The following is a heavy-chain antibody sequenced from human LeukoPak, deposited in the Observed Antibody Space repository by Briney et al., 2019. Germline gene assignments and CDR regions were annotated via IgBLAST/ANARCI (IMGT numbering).Heavy chain of an antibody. J-gene: IGHJ6*02. Sequence: KPSETLSLTCTVSGGSISGYYWSWIRQPPGKGLEWIGYIYDSGSTNYNPSLKSRVTISVDTSKNQFSLKLSSVTAADMAVYCCARVGGTNYYYYGMDVWGQGTTVTVSS. CDR3: ARVGGTNYYYYGMDV. CDR1: GGSISGYY. D-gene: IGHD3-10*01. V-gene: IGHV4-59*01. CDR2: IYDSGST.